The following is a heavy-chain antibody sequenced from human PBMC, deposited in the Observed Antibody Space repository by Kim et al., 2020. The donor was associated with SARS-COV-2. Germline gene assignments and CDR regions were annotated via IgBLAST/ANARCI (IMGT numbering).Heavy chain of an antibody. CDR2: ISYDGSNK. CDR1: GFTFSSYA. J-gene: IGHJ4*02. D-gene: IGHD6-13*01. V-gene: IGHV3-30-3*01. CDR3: AREPPSSS. Sequence: GGSLRLSCAASGFTFSSYAMHWVRQAPGKGLEWVAVISYDGSNKYYADSVKGRFTISRDNSKNTLYLQMNSLRAEDTAVYYCAREPPSSSWGQGTLVTVS.